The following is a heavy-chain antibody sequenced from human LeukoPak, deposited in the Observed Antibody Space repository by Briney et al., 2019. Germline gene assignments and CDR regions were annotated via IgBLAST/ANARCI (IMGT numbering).Heavy chain of an antibody. Sequence: SETLSLTCAVYGGSFSGYYWSWIRQPPGKGLEWIGEINHSGSTNYNPSLKSRVTISVDTSKNQFSLKLSSVTAADTAVYYCAKRTQQELPPLDYRGQGTLVTVSS. V-gene: IGHV4-34*01. CDR2: INHSGST. CDR1: GGSFSGYY. J-gene: IGHJ4*02. CDR3: AKRTQQELPPLDY. D-gene: IGHD1-26*01.